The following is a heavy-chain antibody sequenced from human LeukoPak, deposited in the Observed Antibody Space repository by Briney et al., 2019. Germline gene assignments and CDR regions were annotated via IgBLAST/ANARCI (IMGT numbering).Heavy chain of an antibody. Sequence: GGSLRLSCAASGGTFSSYAMSWVRQAPGKGLEWVSAFSGSGGSTYYADSVKGRFTISRVNSKNTLYLQMNSLRAEATAVYYCARGLAVAGTWDYFDYWGQGTVVSVPS. CDR1: GGTFSSYA. CDR3: ARGLAVAGTWDYFDY. V-gene: IGHV3-23*01. J-gene: IGHJ4*02. CDR2: FSGSGGST. D-gene: IGHD6-19*01.